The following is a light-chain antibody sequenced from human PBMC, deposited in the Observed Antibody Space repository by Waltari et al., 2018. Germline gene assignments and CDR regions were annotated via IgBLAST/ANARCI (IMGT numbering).Light chain of an antibody. CDR1: SSDVGGYNY. CDR2: DVS. Sequence: QSALTQPASVSGSPGQSITISCTGTSSDVGGYNYVSWYQQHPGKAPKLMCYDVSNRPAGVFNRFSGSKSGNTASLTISGLQAEDEADYYRSSYTSSSTLVVFGGGTKLTVL. V-gene: IGLV2-14*03. CDR3: SSYTSSSTLVV. J-gene: IGLJ2*01.